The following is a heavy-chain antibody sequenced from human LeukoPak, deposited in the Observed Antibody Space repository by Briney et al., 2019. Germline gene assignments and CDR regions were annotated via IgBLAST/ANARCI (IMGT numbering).Heavy chain of an antibody. Sequence: GGSLRLSCAASGLTVGSKYMGWVRQAPGKGLEWVSVIYRGGDTYYAASVRGRFTVSRDISQNTLYLQMNRLRVEDTAVYYCATRPDDNDFPYFDFWGQGTLVLVSS. V-gene: IGHV3-66*01. CDR1: GLTVGSKY. CDR3: ATRPDDNDFPYFDF. D-gene: IGHD3-3*01. J-gene: IGHJ4*02. CDR2: IYRGGDT.